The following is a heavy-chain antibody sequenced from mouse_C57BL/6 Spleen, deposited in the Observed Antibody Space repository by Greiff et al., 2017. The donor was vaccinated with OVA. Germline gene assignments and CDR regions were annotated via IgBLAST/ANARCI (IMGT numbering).Heavy chain of an antibody. CDR3: ARLGDGYYGAVEFDD. CDR1: GYSFTDYN. V-gene: IGHV1-39*01. Sequence: VQLQQSGPELVKPGASVKISCKASGYSFTDYNMNWVKQSNGKSLEWIGVINPNYGTPSYNQTFTGPAPLTVAHSSSTAYMQLNSLTSEDSAVYYGARLGDGYYGAVEFDDWGQGTTLTVSS. J-gene: IGHJ2*01. CDR2: INPNYGTP. D-gene: IGHD2-3*01.